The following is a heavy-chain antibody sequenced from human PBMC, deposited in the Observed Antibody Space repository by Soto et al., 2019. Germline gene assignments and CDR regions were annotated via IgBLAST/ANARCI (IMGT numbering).Heavy chain of an antibody. Sequence: QVQLVQSGAEVKKPGSSVKVSCKASGGTFSSYTISWVRQAPGQGLEWMGRIIPILGIANYAQKFQGRVTITADKSTSTAYMELSSLRSEDTAVYYCARVEAQEAFDLWGQGTMVTVSS. CDR2: IIPILGIA. J-gene: IGHJ3*01. CDR1: GGTFSSYT. V-gene: IGHV1-69*02. CDR3: ARVEAQEAFDL.